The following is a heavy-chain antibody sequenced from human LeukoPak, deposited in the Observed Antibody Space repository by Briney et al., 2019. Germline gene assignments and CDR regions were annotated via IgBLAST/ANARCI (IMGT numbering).Heavy chain of an antibody. D-gene: IGHD3-22*01. Sequence: SETLSLTCTVSGGSISSYYWGWIRQPPGKGLEWIGYIYYGGSTNYNPSLKSRVTISVDTPKNQFSLKLSSVTAADTAVYYCARAKKYYDSSGYYTESFDYWGQGTLVTVSS. CDR2: IYYGGST. CDR3: ARAKKYYDSSGYYTESFDY. V-gene: IGHV4-59*01. J-gene: IGHJ4*02. CDR1: GGSISSYY.